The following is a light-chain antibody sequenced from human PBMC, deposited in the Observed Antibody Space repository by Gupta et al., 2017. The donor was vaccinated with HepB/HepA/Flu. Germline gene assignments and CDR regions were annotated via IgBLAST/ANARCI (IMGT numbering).Light chain of an antibody. CDR1: ALPKQY. V-gene: IGLV3-25*03. Sequence: SSELPQPPSVSVSPGQTARITCSGDALPKQYAYWYQQKPGQAPVLVIYKDSERPSGIPERFSGSSSGTTVTLTISGVQAEDEADYYCQSADSSGNYVVFGGGTKLTVL. J-gene: IGLJ2*01. CDR2: KDS. CDR3: QSADSSGNYVV.